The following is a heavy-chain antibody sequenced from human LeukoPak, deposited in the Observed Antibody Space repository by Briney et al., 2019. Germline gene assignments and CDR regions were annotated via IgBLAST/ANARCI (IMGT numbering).Heavy chain of an antibody. J-gene: IGHJ5*02. D-gene: IGHD6-13*01. CDR2: IYYSGST. CDR1: GGSISSNY. CDR3: ARVHSSWYVNWFDP. V-gene: IGHV4-59*01. Sequence: SETLSLTCTVSGGSISSNYWSWIRQPPGKGLEWIGYIYYSGSTNYNPSLKSRVTISVDTSKNQFSLKLSSVTAADTAVYYCARVHSSWYVNWFDPWGQGTLVTVSS.